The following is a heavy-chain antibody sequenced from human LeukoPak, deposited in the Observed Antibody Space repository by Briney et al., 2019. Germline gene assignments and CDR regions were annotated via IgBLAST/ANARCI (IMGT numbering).Heavy chain of an antibody. CDR1: GFTFSSYS. J-gene: IGHJ4*02. CDR2: ISSSSSTI. V-gene: IGHV3-48*01. D-gene: IGHD6-19*01. CDR3: ARISYTSGNDFDY. Sequence: GGSLGLSCAASGFTFSSYSMNWVRQAPGKGLEWVSYISSSSSTIYYADSVKGRFTISRDNAKNSLYLHMNSLRAEDTAVYYCARISYTSGNDFDYWGQGTLVTVSS.